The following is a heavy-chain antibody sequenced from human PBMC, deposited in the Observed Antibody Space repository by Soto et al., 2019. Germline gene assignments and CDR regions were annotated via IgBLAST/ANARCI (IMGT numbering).Heavy chain of an antibody. J-gene: IGHJ4*02. V-gene: IGHV4-31*02. CDR1: GASISSGAYY. CDR3: ASDTSDGASKLFDY. CDR2: IYYTGST. Sequence: SETLSLTCTVSGASISSGAYYWTWIRQHPGKGLEWIGNIYYTGSTYYNPSLKSRITISVDTSKNQFSLKLTSVTAADTAVYYRASDTSDGASKLFDYWGQGTLVTVSS. D-gene: IGHD3-10*01.